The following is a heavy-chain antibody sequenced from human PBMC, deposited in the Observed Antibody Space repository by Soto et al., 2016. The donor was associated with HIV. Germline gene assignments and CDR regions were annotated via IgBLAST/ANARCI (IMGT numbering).Heavy chain of an antibody. CDR1: GFTFSSYA. Sequence: EVQLLESGGGLVQPGGSLRLSCAASGFTFSSYAMSWVRQAPGKGLEWVSAISGSGGSTYYADSVKGRFTISRDNSKNTLYLQMNSLRAEDTAVYYCAKATPVYSGYDKWGPADYWGQGTLVTVSS. CDR3: AKATPVYSGYDKWGPADY. V-gene: IGHV3-23*01. J-gene: IGHJ4*02. D-gene: IGHD5-12*01. CDR2: ISGSGGST.